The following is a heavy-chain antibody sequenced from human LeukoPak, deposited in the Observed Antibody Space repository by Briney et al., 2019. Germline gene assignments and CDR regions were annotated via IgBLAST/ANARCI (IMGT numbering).Heavy chain of an antibody. V-gene: IGHV3-23*01. D-gene: IGHD7-27*01. CDR1: GFTFSTYT. J-gene: IGHJ4*02. Sequence: AGGSLRLSCAASGFTFSTYTMYWVRHPPGKRLEWVSIIGNNGGGIHYADSVKGRFTISRDNFKNALYLQMNSLRVEDTAVYYCAIGPNWGTHSWGQGVPVTVSS. CDR2: IGNNGGGI. CDR3: AIGPNWGTHS.